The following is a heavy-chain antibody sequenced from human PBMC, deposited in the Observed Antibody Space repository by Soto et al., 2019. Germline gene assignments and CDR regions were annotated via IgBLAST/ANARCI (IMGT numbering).Heavy chain of an antibody. CDR2: IKQDGSEK. Sequence: GGSLRLSCAASGYTFSSYWMNWVRQAPGKGLEWVANIKQDGSEKYYVDSVKGRFTISRDNPKNSLYLQMNSLRDEDTAVYYCTRTRYLEVWGQWTTVTLSS. CDR3: TRTRYLEV. D-gene: IGHD3-9*01. J-gene: IGHJ6*02. V-gene: IGHV3-7*05. CDR1: GYTFSSYW.